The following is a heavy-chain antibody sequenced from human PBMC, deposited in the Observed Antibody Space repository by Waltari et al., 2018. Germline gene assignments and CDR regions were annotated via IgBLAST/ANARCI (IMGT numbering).Heavy chain of an antibody. CDR3: ASLSSGYPLDY. V-gene: IGHV1-69*12. Sequence: VQLVQSGAAGKKPGSSVKGSCKASGGTFRSYAIGGVRQAPGQGLEWMGGIIPIFGTANYAQKFQGRVTITADESTSTAYMELSSLRSEDTAVYYCASLSSGYPLDYWGQGTLVTVSS. D-gene: IGHD3-22*01. CDR1: GGTFRSYA. CDR2: IIPIFGTA. J-gene: IGHJ4*02.